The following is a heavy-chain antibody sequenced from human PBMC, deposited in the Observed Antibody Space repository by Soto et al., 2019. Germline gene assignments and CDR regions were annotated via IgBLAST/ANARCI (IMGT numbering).Heavy chain of an antibody. CDR1: GGTFSSYT. CDR2: IIPILGIA. V-gene: IGHV1-69*04. J-gene: IGHJ4*02. Sequence: GASVKVSCKASGGTFSSYTISWVRQAPGQGLEWMGRIIPILGIANYAQKFQGRVTITADKSTSTAFMELSSLRSEDTAVYYFARDDEKYCSSTSCLFLGDYWGQGTLVTVSS. CDR3: ARDDEKYCSSTSCLFLGDY. D-gene: IGHD2-2*01.